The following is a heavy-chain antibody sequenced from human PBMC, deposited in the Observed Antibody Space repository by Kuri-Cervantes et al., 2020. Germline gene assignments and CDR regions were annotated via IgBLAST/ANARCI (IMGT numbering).Heavy chain of an antibody. CDR1: GYTFTSYD. D-gene: IGHD6-13*01. J-gene: IGHJ2*01. CDR3: ASEQQPQWGLCYFDL. CDR2: MNPNSGNT. V-gene: IGHV1-8*01. Sequence: ASVKVSCKASGYTFTSYDINWVRQATGQGLEWMGWMNPNSGNTGYAQKFQGRVTMTRNTSISTAYMELSSLRSEDTAVYYCASEQQPQWGLCYFDLWGRGTLVTVSS.